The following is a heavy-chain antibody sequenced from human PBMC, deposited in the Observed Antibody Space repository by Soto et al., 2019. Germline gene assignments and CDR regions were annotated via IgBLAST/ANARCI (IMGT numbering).Heavy chain of an antibody. D-gene: IGHD2-21*02. V-gene: IGHV3-23*01. CDR3: GRGTAFDY. CDR1: GFTFSNYA. CDR2: ISGSDGST. J-gene: IGHJ4*02. Sequence: PGGSLRLSCASSGFTFSNYAMSLVRQAPGKGLEWVSTISGSDGSTWYADSVKGRFTISRDNSKNTLYLQMNSLRAEDTAVYYCGRGTAFDYWGQGTLVTVSS.